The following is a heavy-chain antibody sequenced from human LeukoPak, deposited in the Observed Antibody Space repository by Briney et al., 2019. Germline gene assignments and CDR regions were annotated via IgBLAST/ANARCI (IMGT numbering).Heavy chain of an antibody. V-gene: IGHV4-39*07. CDR3: ARGGIVGATPVYFDY. J-gene: IGHJ4*02. CDR1: GGSISSGSYY. D-gene: IGHD1-26*01. Sequence: SQTLSLTCTVSGGSISSGSYYWGWIRQPPGKGLEWIGSIYYSGSTYYNPFLKSRVTISVDTSKNQFSLKLSSVTAADTAVYYCARGGIVGATPVYFDYWGQGTLVTVSS. CDR2: IYYSGST.